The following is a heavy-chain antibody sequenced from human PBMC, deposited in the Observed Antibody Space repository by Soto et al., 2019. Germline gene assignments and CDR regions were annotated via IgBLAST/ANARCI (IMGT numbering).Heavy chain of an antibody. Sequence: QVQLVESGGGVVQPGRSLRLSCAASGFTFSSYGMHWVRQAPGKGLEWVAVISYDGSNKYYADSVKGRFTLSRDNSKNTLYLQMISLSAEDTAVYYCAKDNRFCSGGSCYSLDYCGQGTLVTVSS. CDR3: AKDNRFCSGGSCYSLDY. J-gene: IGHJ4*02. D-gene: IGHD2-15*01. CDR1: GFTFSSYG. V-gene: IGHV3-30*18. CDR2: ISYDGSNK.